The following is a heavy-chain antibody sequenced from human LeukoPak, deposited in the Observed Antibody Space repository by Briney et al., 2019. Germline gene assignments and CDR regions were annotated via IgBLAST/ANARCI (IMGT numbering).Heavy chain of an antibody. CDR3: ARQYYDILTGDYYFDY. V-gene: IGHV2-70*01. J-gene: IGHJ4*02. D-gene: IGHD3-9*01. CDR2: IDWGDDK. Sequence: SGPALVKPTQTLTLTCTFSGFSLSTSGMCVSWIRQPPGKALEWLALIDWGDDKYYSTSLKTRLTISKDTSKNQVVLTMTNMDPVDTATYYCARQYYDILTGDYYFDYWGQGTLVTVSS. CDR1: GFSLSTSGMC.